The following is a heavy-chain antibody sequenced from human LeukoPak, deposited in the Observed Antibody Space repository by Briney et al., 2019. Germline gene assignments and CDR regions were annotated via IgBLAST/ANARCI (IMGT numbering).Heavy chain of an antibody. CDR1: GFTFSSYD. CDR3: AKGSSSSNKYFGMDV. V-gene: IGHV3-30*18. J-gene: IGHJ6*02. Sequence: PGGSLRLSCAVSGFTFSSYDMHWVRQAPGKGLEWVAVISYDGSNKYYADSVKGRFTISRDNSKNTLYLQMNSLRVDDTAVYYCAKGSSSSNKYFGMDVWGQGTTVTVSS. D-gene: IGHD1/OR15-1a*01. CDR2: ISYDGSNK.